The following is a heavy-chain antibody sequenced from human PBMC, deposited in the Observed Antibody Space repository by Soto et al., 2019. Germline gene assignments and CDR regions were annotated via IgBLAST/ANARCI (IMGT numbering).Heavy chain of an antibody. CDR2: IWYDGSNK. CDR3: ARERGLYSYGHVGY. Sequence: QVQLVESGGGVVQPGRSLRLSCAASGFTFSSYGMHWVRQAPGKGLEWVAVIWYDGSNKYYADSVKGRFTISRDNSKNTLYLQMNSLRAEDTAVYYCARERGLYSYGHVGYWGQGTLVTVSS. CDR1: GFTFSSYG. J-gene: IGHJ4*02. V-gene: IGHV3-33*01. D-gene: IGHD5-18*01.